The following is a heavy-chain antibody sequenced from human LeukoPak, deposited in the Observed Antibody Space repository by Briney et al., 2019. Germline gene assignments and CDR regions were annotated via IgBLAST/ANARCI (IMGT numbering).Heavy chain of an antibody. CDR1: GGSISSYY. CDR3: ARSQAPNWFDP. CDR2: IYYSGST. V-gene: IGHV4-59*01. J-gene: IGHJ5*02. Sequence: SETLSLTCTVSGGSISSYYWSWIRQPPGKGLEWIGYIYYSGSTNYNPSLKSRVTISVGTSKNQFSLKLSSVTAADTAVYYCARSQAPNWFDPWGQGTLVTVSS.